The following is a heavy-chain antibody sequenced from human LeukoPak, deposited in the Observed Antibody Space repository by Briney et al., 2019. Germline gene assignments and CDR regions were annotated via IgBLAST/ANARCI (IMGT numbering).Heavy chain of an antibody. CDR2: ISAYNGNT. CDR3: ARDRPYGDYKGVFDY. V-gene: IGHV1-18*01. D-gene: IGHD4-17*01. CDR1: GYTFTSYG. J-gene: IGHJ4*02. Sequence: VASVKVSCKASGYTFTSYGISWVRQAPGQGLEWMGWISAYNGNTNYAQKLQGRVTMTTDTSTSTAYMELRSLRSEDTAVYYCARDRPYGDYKGVFDYWGQGTLVTVSS.